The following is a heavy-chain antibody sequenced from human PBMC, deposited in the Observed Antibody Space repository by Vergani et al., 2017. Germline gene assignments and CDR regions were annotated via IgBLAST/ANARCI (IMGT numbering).Heavy chain of an antibody. Sequence: QVQLQQWGAGLLKPSETLSLTCAVYGGSFSGYYWSWIRQPPGKGLEWIGEINHSGSTNYNPSLKRRVTISVDTSKNQFSLKLSSVTAADTAVYYCAREGGRYCSGGSCYPFDYWGQGTLVTVSS. CDR1: GGSFSGYY. CDR2: INHSGST. V-gene: IGHV4-34*01. CDR3: AREGGRYCSGGSCYPFDY. J-gene: IGHJ4*02. D-gene: IGHD2-15*01.